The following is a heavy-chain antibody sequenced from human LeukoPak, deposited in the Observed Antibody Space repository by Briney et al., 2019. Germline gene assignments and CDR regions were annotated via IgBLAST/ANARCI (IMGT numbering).Heavy chain of an antibody. Sequence: GASVKVSCKASGYTFTNYGISWVRQAPGQGLEWMGWMNPNSGNTGYAQKFRGRVTMTKNTSISTAYMELSSLRSEDTAVYYCARVSTRFYYYGMDVWGQGTTVTVSS. CDR2: MNPNSGNT. V-gene: IGHV1-8*02. CDR3: ARVSTRFYYYGMDV. J-gene: IGHJ6*02. CDR1: GYTFTNYG.